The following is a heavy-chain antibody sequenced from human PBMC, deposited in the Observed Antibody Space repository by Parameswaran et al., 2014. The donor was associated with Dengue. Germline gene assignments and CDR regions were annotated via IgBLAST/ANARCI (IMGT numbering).Heavy chain of an antibody. CDR1: GDSISSSSYY. J-gene: IGHJ4*02. CDR2: ISYRGNT. V-gene: IGHV4-39*01. D-gene: IGHD3-22*01. CDR3: AKDAGDYYESSGYDY. Sequence: ASETLSLTCTVSGDSISSSSYYWGWIRQPPGKGLEWIGSISYRGNTYYNPSLKSRVTISVDTSKNQFSLKLSSVTAADTAVYYCAKDAGDYYESSGYDYWGQGTLVTVSS.